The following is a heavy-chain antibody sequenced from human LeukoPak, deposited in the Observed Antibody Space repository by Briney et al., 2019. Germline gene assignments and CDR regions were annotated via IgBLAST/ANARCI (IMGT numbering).Heavy chain of an antibody. Sequence: GGSLRLSCAASGFTFSSYWMSWVRQAPGKGLEWVANIKQDGSEKCYVDSVKGRFTISRDNAKNSLYLQMNSLRAEDTAVYYCAKTGYSSSWFYYYYYYMDVWGKGTTVTVSS. CDR1: GFTFSSYW. CDR3: AKTGYSSSWFYYYYYYMDV. V-gene: IGHV3-7*01. J-gene: IGHJ6*03. D-gene: IGHD6-13*01. CDR2: IKQDGSEK.